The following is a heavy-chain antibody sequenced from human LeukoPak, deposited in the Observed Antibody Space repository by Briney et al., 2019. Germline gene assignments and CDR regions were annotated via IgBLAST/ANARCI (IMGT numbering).Heavy chain of an antibody. D-gene: IGHD6-19*01. CDR3: ARHSTVIIAVAGRSRFDP. Sequence: PSETLSLTCAVSGYSISSGYYWAWIRQPPGKGLEWIGNIYHSGSTYYNPSLKSRVTISVDTSKNQFSLKLSSVTAADTAVYYCARHSTVIIAVAGRSRFDPWGQGTLVTVSS. CDR1: GYSISSGYY. CDR2: IYHSGST. V-gene: IGHV4-38-2*01. J-gene: IGHJ5*02.